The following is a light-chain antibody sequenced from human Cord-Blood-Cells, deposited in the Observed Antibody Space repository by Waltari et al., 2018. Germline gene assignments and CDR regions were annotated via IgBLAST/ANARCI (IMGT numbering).Light chain of an antibody. CDR3: AAWDDSLSGWV. CDR2: RNK. J-gene: IGLJ3*02. V-gene: IGLV1-47*01. Sequence: QSVLTQPPSSSGTPGQRVTISCSGSSSNIGSNYVYWYQQLPGTAPKPLVYRNKQRPSGVPYRFSGSKSGTSASLAISGLRSGDEADYYCAAWDDSLSGWVFGGGTKLTVL. CDR1: SSNIGSNY.